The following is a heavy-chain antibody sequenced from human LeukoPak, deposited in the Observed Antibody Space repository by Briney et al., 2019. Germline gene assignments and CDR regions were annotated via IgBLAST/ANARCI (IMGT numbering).Heavy chain of an antibody. V-gene: IGHV4-59*01. J-gene: IGHJ6*02. CDR1: GGSISSYY. Sequence: SETLSLTCTVPGGSISSYYWSWIRQPPGKGLEWIGYIYYSGSTNYNPSLKSRVTISIDTSKNQFSLRLSSVTAADTAVYYCARDTHYYGVDVWGQGTTVTVSS. CDR3: ARDTHYYGVDV. CDR2: IYYSGST.